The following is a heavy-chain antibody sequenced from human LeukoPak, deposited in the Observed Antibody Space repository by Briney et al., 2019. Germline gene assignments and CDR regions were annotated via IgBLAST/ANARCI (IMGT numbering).Heavy chain of an antibody. Sequence: GGSLRLSCAASGFTVSSNYMSWVRQAPGKGLEWVSLIYSGGSTYYADSVKGRFTISRDNAKNSLYLQMNSLRAEDTAVYYCARDGVGDYWGQGTLVTVSS. CDR3: ARDGVGDY. V-gene: IGHV3-66*01. D-gene: IGHD3-10*01. J-gene: IGHJ4*02. CDR1: GFTVSSNY. CDR2: IYSGGST.